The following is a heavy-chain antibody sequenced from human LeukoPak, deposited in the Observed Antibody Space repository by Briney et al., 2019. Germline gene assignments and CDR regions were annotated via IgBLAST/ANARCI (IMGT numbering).Heavy chain of an antibody. CDR2: IKYHGSDE. J-gene: IGHJ4*02. V-gene: IGHV3-7*01. D-gene: IGHD3-10*01. CDR1: GFTFSDYW. Sequence: GGSLRLSCAASGFTFSDYWMSWVRQAPGKGLEWVANIKYHGSDEHYVDSVRGRFTISRDNAKNSLFMQMNSLRAEDTAVYYCARIGGSGTYWDYWGQGTLVTVSS. CDR3: ARIGGSGTYWDY.